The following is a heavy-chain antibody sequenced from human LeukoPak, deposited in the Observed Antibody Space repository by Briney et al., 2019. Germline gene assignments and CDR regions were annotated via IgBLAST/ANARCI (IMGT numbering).Heavy chain of an antibody. CDR1: GFPFSDYS. Sequence: GGSLRLSCTASGFPFSDYSMNWVRQAPGKGLEWISYIGISSGNTKYADSVRGRFTISADNAKNSLYLQMNSLRVEDTAVYYCARDHNYAFDNWGQGTLVSVSS. J-gene: IGHJ4*02. CDR3: ARDHNYAFDN. CDR2: IGISSGNT. D-gene: IGHD1-1*01. V-gene: IGHV3-48*04.